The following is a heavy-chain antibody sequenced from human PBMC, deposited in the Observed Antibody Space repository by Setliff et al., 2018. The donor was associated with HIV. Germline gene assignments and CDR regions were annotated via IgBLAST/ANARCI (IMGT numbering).Heavy chain of an antibody. D-gene: IGHD6-6*01. J-gene: IGHJ4*02. CDR3: ARAHIAARPFDH. Sequence: SETLSLICTVSGDSVSSVGHYWSWIRQHPVKGLEWIGYIYYSGTTYYNPSLKSRLIISIDTSKNQFSLKLSSVTAADTAVYFCARAHIAARPFDHWGQGTLVTV. V-gene: IGHV4-31*03. CDR1: GDSVSSVGHY. CDR2: IYYSGTT.